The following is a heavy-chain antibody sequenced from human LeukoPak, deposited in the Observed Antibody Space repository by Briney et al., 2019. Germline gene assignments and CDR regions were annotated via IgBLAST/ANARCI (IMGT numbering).Heavy chain of an antibody. D-gene: IGHD3-16*01. CDR1: GFTFSSYS. J-gene: IGHJ4*02. CDR2: INSDSRLM. Sequence: GGSLRLTCAASGFTFSSYSMNWVRQAPGKGLEWVSSINSDSRLMYYAESVKGRFTISRDNARNSLYLQLNSLRAEDTAVYFCVRYLFADYSLDYWGQGTLVTVSS. CDR3: VRYLFADYSLDY. V-gene: IGHV3-21*01.